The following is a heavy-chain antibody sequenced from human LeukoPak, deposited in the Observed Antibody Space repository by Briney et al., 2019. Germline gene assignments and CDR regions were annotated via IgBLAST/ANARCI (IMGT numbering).Heavy chain of an antibody. CDR3: ARNPSYCTSTSCYNDY. J-gene: IGHJ4*02. D-gene: IGHD2-2*02. CDR1: GYTFTIYY. V-gene: IGHV1-2*02. CDR2: INPNSGGT. Sequence: ASVKVTCKGSGYTFTIYYMHWVRQAPGQGLEWMGWINPNSGGTSYARGFQGRATMTRDTSISTAYMELSRLTSDDTAVYYCARNPSYCTSTSCYNDYWGQGTLVTVSS.